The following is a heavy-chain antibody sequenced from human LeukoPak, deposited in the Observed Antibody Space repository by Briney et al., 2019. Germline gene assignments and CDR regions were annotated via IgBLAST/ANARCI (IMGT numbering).Heavy chain of an antibody. V-gene: IGHV3-73*01. D-gene: IGHD3-16*01. CDR2: IRTRSNKYAT. J-gene: IGHJ4*02. Sequence: PGGSLKLSCTASGFTFSASAIHWVRQASGKGLEWVGRIRTRSNKYATSYSAPVKGRFTISRDDSKNMAFLQMGGLKTEDTAIYYCSSYDTDVLYANFWGQGTLVSVSP. CDR1: GFTFSASA. CDR3: SSYDTDVLYANF.